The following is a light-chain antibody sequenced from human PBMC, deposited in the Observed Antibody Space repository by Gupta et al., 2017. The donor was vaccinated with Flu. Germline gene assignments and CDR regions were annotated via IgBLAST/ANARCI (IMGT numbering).Light chain of an antibody. J-gene: IGLJ2*01. V-gene: IGLV3-21*02. CDR1: NIGSKS. Sequence: SSVLTPPPPVSVAPGQPARIPCGGNNIGSKSVHGYQQKPGQAPVLVVYDDSDRPSGIPERFSGSNSGNTATLTISRVEAGDEADYYCQVGDSSSDHVVFGGGTKLTVL. CDR2: DDS. CDR3: QVGDSSSDHVV.